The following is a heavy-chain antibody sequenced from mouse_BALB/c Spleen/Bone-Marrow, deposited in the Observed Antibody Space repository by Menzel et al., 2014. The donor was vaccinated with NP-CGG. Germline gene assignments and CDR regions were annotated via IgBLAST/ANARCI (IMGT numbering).Heavy chain of an antibody. CDR1: GFFLTSYG. Sequence: VKLVESGPGLVQPSQSLSITCTVSGFFLTSYGVHWVRQSPGKGLEWLGVIWSDGSTDYNAAFISRLNISKDNSKSQIFFKMNSPQPNDTAIYFCARRDGYLFAYWGQGTLVTVSA. CDR3: ARRDGYLFAY. J-gene: IGHJ3*01. V-gene: IGHV2-2*02. D-gene: IGHD2-3*01. CDR2: IWSDGST.